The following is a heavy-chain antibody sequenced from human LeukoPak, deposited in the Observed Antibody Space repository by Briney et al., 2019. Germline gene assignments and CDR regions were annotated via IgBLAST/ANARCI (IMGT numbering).Heavy chain of an antibody. V-gene: IGHV1-8*02. CDR1: GYSFTSFE. Sequence: GASVKVSCTASGYSFTSFEINSVRRATGQGLEWMGWMNPNSGSAGYAQKFQGRVIMTGNTSISTAYMALSGLRSDDTAVYYCARETMVSTTFDLWGRGTLVTVSS. CDR3: ARETMVSTTFDL. CDR2: MNPNSGSA. J-gene: IGHJ2*01. D-gene: IGHD5/OR15-5a*01.